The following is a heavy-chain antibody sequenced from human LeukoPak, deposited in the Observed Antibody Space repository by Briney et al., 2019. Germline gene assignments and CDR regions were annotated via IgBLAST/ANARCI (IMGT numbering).Heavy chain of an antibody. CDR3: ARDYDILTGCGGV. CDR2: IIPIFRTA. CDR1: GGTFSSYA. D-gene: IGHD3-9*01. Sequence: ASVKVSCKDSGGTFSSYAISWVRHAPGQGLEWMGRIIPIFRTANYAQKFQGRVTITTDESTSTAYMELSSLRSEDTAVYYCARDYDILTGCGGVWGQGTLVTVSS. J-gene: IGHJ4*02. V-gene: IGHV1-69*05.